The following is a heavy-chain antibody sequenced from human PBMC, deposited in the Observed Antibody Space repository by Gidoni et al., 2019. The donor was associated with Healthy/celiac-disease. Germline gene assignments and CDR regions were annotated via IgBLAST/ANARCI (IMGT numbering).Heavy chain of an antibody. CDR2: INTNTGNP. D-gene: IGHD3-3*01. Sequence: QVQLVQSGSELKKPGASVKVSCQASGYSFTSYAMNWLRQAPGQGLEWMGWINTNTGNPTYAQGFTGRFVFSLDTSVSTAYLQISSLKAEDTAVYYCARDGTYYDFWSGPLHYYYGMDVWGQGTTVTVSS. J-gene: IGHJ6*02. V-gene: IGHV7-4-1*02. CDR1: GYSFTSYA. CDR3: ARDGTYYDFWSGPLHYYYGMDV.